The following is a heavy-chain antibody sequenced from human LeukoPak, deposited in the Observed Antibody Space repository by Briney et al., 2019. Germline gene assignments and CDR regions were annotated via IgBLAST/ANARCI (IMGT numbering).Heavy chain of an antibody. CDR1: GFTFSSYW. CDR2: IKQDGSEK. V-gene: IGHV3-7*01. CDR3: ARDRIVVVTAPRYFDL. D-gene: IGHD2-21*02. Sequence: AGGSLRLSCAASGFTFSSYWMSWVRQAPGKGLEWVANIKQDGSEKYYVDSVKGRFTISRDNAKNSLYLQMNSLRAEDTAVYYCARDRIVVVTAPRYFDLWGRGTLVTVSS. J-gene: IGHJ2*01.